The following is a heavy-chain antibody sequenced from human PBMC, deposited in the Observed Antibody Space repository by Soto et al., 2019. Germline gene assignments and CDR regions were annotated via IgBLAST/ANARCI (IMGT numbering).Heavy chain of an antibody. CDR1: GGSISSGDYY. D-gene: IGHD3-10*01. CDR3: ARAVTMPYFDY. V-gene: IGHV4-30-4*01. Sequence: SETLSLTCTVSGGSISSGDYYWSWIRQPPGKGLEWIGYIYYSGSTYYNPSLKSRVTISVDTSKNQFSLKLGSVTAAETAVYYCARAVTMPYFDYWGQGTLVTVSS. J-gene: IGHJ4*02. CDR2: IYYSGST.